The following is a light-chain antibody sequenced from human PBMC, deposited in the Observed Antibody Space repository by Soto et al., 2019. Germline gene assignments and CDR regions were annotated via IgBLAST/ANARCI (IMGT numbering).Light chain of an antibody. V-gene: IGLV8-61*01. CDR3: ALYMGSGIGV. CDR2: STN. Sequence: QAVVTQEPSFSVSPGRTVTLTCGLSSGSVSTSYYPSWYQQTPGQAPRTLIYSTNTRSSGVPDRFSGSILGNKAALTITGAQADDEADDYCALYMGSGIGVFGVGTKLTVL. J-gene: IGLJ3*02. CDR1: SGSVSTSYY.